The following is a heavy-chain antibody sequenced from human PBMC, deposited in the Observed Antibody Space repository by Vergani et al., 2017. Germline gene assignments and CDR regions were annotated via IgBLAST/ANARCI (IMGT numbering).Heavy chain of an antibody. CDR1: GGSISSGSYY. J-gene: IGHJ4*02. CDR3: ARERGYGDPFDY. D-gene: IGHD4-17*01. Sequence: QVQLQESGPGLVKPSQTLSLTCTVSGGSISSGSYYWSWIRQPAGKGREWIGRIYTSGSTNYNPSLKSRVTISVDTSKNQFSLKLSSVTAADTAVYYCARERGYGDPFDYWGQGTLVTVSS. V-gene: IGHV4-61*02. CDR2: IYTSGST.